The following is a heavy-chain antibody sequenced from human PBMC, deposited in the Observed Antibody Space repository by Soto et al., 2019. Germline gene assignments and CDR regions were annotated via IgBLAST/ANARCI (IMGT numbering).Heavy chain of an antibody. Sequence: ASVKVSCKASGYTFTSYGISWVRQAPGQGLEWMGWFSAYNGNTNYAQKLQGRVTMTTDTSTSTAYMELRSLRSDDTAVYYCAREGAIVVVPAAPAYYYYYGMDVWGQGTTVTVSS. CDR3: AREGAIVVVPAAPAYYYYYGMDV. J-gene: IGHJ6*02. CDR2: FSAYNGNT. V-gene: IGHV1-18*04. D-gene: IGHD2-2*01. CDR1: GYTFTSYG.